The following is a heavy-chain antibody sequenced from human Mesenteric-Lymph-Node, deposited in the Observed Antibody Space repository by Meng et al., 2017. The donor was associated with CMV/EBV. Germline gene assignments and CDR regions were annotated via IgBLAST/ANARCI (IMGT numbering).Heavy chain of an antibody. V-gene: IGHV3-48*03. J-gene: IGHJ3*02. CDR1: GFTFSSYE. CDR2: ISSSGSTI. CDR3: ARANGYNYGAFDI. Sequence: GESLKISCAASGFTFSSYEMNWIRQAPGKGLEWVSYISSSGSTIYSADSVKGRFTISRDNAKNSLYLQMNSLRVEDTAVYYCARANGYNYGAFDIWGQGTMVTVSS. D-gene: IGHD5-24*01.